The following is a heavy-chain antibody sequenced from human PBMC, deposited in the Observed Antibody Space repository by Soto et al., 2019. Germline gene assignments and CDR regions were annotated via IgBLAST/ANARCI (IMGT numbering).Heavy chain of an antibody. Sequence: ETLSLTFTVSGGSISSHYWIWVRQAPGKGLEWIGHIYYRGSTTYNPSLRSRSTISVDTSNNQFSLKLNSVTTADTAVYYCARDGREASGMDVWGQGTKVTVSS. V-gene: IGHV4-59*11. J-gene: IGHJ6*02. CDR1: GGSISSHY. CDR3: ARDGREASGMDV. D-gene: IGHD1-26*01. CDR2: IYYRGST.